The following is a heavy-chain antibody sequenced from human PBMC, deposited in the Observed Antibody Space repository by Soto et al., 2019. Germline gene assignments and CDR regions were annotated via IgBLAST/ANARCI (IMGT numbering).Heavy chain of an antibody. CDR1: GYTFTSYG. J-gene: IGHJ4*02. CDR3: ASDTCGGGCSSD. D-gene: IGHD2-21*02. CDR2: ISAYNGNT. V-gene: IGHV1-18*01. Sequence: QVQLVQSGAEVKKPGASVKVSCKASGYTFTSYGISWVRQAPGQGLEWMGWISAYNGNTNYAPKLQGRVTMTTGTSTSPAYMELRSPRTEATAVYYGASDTCGGGCSSDWGQGTLVTVSS.